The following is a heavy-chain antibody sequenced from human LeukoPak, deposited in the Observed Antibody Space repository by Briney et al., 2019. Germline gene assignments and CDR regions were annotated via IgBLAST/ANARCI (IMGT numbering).Heavy chain of an antibody. D-gene: IGHD2-15*01. J-gene: IGHJ5*02. CDR1: GFTFSTYS. CDR2: ISGWSSDI. V-gene: IGHV3-21*01. Sequence: GGSLRLSCSASGFTFSTYSMNWVRQAPGKGLEWVSSISGWSSDIRYADSVKGRFTISRDNSKNSLYLQMERLSIDDTAVYYCARDAIVVVVAATGGSWFDPWGQGTLVTVSS. CDR3: ARDAIVVVVAATGGSWFDP.